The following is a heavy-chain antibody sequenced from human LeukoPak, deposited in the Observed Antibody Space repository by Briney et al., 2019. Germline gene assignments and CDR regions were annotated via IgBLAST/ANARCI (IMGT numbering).Heavy chain of an antibody. J-gene: IGHJ4*02. V-gene: IGHV1-2*02. CDR2: INPNSGGT. CDR3: ARLFSGYRGYYFDY. CDR1: GYTFTGYY. Sequence: ASVKVSCKASGYTFTGYYMHWVRQAPGQGLEWMGWINPNSGGTNYAQKVQGRVTMTRDTSISTAYMELSRLRSDDTAVYYCARLFSGYRGYYFDYWGQGTLVTVSS. D-gene: IGHD3-22*01.